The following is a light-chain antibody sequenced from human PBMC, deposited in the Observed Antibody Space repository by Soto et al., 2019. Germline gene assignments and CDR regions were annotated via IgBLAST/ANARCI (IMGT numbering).Light chain of an antibody. V-gene: IGKV3D-15*01. CDR1: RNVSTN. J-gene: IGKJ2*01. CDR3: QHYKNYPPYS. CDR2: GAS. Sequence: ETVMTQSPATLSVSPGDGATLSCRASRNVSTNLGWYHQKPGQTPRLILYGASNSATGIPDRFSGSASGARTEFTLTITNVQSEDSGLYFCQHYKNYPPYSFGQGTRLEI.